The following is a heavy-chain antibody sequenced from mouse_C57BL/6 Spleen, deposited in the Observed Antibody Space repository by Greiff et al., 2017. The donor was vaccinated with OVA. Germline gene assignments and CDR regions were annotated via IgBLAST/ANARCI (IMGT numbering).Heavy chain of an antibody. Sequence: VQRVESGAELVKPGASVKISCKASGYAFSSYWMNWVKQRPGKGLEWIGQIYPGDGDTNYNGKFKGKATLTADKSSSTAYMQLSSLTSEDSAVYFCARWRLEDAMDYWGQGTSVTVSS. CDR2: IYPGDGDT. J-gene: IGHJ4*01. CDR3: ARWRLEDAMDY. V-gene: IGHV1-80*01. D-gene: IGHD2-2*01. CDR1: GYAFSSYW.